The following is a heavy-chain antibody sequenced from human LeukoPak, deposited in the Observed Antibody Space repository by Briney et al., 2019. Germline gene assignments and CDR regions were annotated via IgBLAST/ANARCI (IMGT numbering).Heavy chain of an antibody. V-gene: IGHV4-39*01. J-gene: IGHJ5*02. D-gene: IGHD3-3*01. Sequence: PSETLSLTCTVSGGSISSDSYYWGWIRQPPGKGLEWIGTIYYSGSTYYNPSLRSPVTISVDTSKNQFSLKLNSVTAADTAVYYCARRFADFRFDTWGQGTLVTVSS. CDR1: GGSISSDSYY. CDR2: IYYSGST. CDR3: ARRFADFRFDT.